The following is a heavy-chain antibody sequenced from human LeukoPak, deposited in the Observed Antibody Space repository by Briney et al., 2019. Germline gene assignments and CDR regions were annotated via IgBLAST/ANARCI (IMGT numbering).Heavy chain of an antibody. J-gene: IGHJ4*02. CDR2: IKFDGSNT. D-gene: IGHD1-14*01. CDR1: GFTFSNYW. CDR3: SRGGMGNTGNQPIDY. V-gene: IGHV3-74*01. Sequence: GGSLRLSCAGSGFTFSNYWMHWVRQAPGKGPAWVSRIKFDGSNTTYADSVKGRFTISRDNAKNTLFLQMYSLRADDTAVYYCSRGGMGNTGNQPIDYWGQGTLVTVSS.